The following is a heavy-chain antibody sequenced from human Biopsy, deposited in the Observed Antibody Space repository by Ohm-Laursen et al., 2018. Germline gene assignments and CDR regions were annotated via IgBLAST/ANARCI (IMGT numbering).Heavy chain of an antibody. V-gene: IGHV4-34*01. CDR1: GGSFSGYD. Sequence: SDTLSLTCVVDGGSFSGYDWTWIRQPPGKGLEWVGEFSHTGTTIYNPSLKSRLTISVDKSKNHFSLRLTSVTAADTATYFCARGPYGDNAGAFDVLGQGTVVTVSS. J-gene: IGHJ3*01. CDR2: FSHTGTT. D-gene: IGHD4/OR15-4a*01. CDR3: ARGPYGDNAGAFDV.